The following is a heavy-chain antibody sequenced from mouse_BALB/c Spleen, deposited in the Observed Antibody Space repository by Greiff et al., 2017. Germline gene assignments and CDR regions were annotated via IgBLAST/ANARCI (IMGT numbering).Heavy chain of an antibody. D-gene: IGHD4-1*01. J-gene: IGHJ2*01. CDR1: GFTFSSYG. CDR3: ARKELYYFDY. CDR2: ISSGSSTI. V-gene: IGHV5-17*02. Sequence: EVQLVESGGGLVQPGGSLKLSCAASGFTFSSYGMSWVRQTPEKGLEWVAYISSGSSTIYYADTVKGRFTISRDNPKNTLFLQMTSLRSEDTAMYYCARKELYYFDYWGQGTTLTVSS.